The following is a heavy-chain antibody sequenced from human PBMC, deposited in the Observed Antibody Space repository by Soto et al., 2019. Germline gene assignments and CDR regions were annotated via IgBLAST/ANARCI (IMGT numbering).Heavy chain of an antibody. D-gene: IGHD3-22*01. CDR1: GGTFSSYA. CDR2: IIPIFGTA. J-gene: IGHJ4*02. V-gene: IGHV1-69*13. CDR3: ARDKRPWYYDSSGYLFYFDY. Sequence: GASVKVSCKASGGTFSSYAISWVRQAPGQGLEWMGGIIPIFGTANYAQKFQGRVTITADESTSTSYMELSSLRSEDTAVYYCARDKRPWYYDSSGYLFYFDYWGQGTLFTVSS.